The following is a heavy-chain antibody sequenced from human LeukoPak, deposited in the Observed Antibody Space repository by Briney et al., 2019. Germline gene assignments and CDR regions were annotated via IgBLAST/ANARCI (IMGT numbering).Heavy chain of an antibody. D-gene: IGHD4-17*01. CDR2: INPNSGGT. J-gene: IGHJ4*02. CDR3: ARVSEWGTVTTFDY. Sequence: ASVKVSCKTSGYMFRNYGITWVRQAPGQGLEWMGWINPNSGGTNYAQKFQGRVTMTRDTSISTAYMELSRLRSDDTAVYYCARVSEWGTVTTFDYWGQGTLVTVSS. CDR1: GYMFRNYG. V-gene: IGHV1-2*02.